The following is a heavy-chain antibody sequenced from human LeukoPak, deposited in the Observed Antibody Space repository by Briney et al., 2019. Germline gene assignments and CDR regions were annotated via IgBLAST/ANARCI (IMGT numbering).Heavy chain of an antibody. CDR3: ARASVRYFDY. CDR1: GCSIRSGDYY. CDR2: INHSGST. J-gene: IGHJ4*02. D-gene: IGHD3-10*02. V-gene: IGHV4-34*01. Sequence: SETLSLTCTVSGCSIRSGDYYWSWIRQPPGKGLEWIGEINHSGSTNYNPSLKSRVTISVDTSKNQFSLKLSSVTAADTAVYYCARASVRYFDYWGQGTLVTVSS.